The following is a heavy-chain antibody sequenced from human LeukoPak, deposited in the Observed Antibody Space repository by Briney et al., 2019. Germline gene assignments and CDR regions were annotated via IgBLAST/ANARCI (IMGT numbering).Heavy chain of an antibody. CDR3: ARGGYQFDY. J-gene: IGHJ4*02. CDR2: IYHSGGT. V-gene: IGHV4-38-2*01. CDR1: GYSISSGYY. D-gene: IGHD3-16*01. Sequence: SETLSLTCAVSGYSISSGYYWGWIRQPPGKGLEWIGSIYHSGGTYYNPSLKSRVTISVDTSKNQFSLKLSSVTAADTAVYYCARGGYQFDYWGQGTLVTVSS.